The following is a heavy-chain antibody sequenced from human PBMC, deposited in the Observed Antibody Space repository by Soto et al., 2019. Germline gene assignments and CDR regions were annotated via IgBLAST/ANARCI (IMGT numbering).Heavy chain of an antibody. J-gene: IGHJ4*02. CDR1: GFTFSSYS. D-gene: IGHD3-10*01. CDR3: ARGASGSYQGFNY. CDR2: ISSSSSYI. Sequence: EVQLVETGGGLIQPGGSLRLSCAASGFTFSSYSMNWVRQAPGKGLEWVSSISSSSSYIYYADSVKGRFTISRDNAKNSLYLQMNSLRAEDTAVYYCARGASGSYQGFNYWGQGTLVTVSS. V-gene: IGHV3-21*01.